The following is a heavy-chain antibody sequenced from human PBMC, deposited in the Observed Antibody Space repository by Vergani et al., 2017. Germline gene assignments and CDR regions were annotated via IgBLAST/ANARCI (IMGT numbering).Heavy chain of an antibody. CDR2: INAGNGNT. CDR3: ARDNDYGAGSYWFDY. D-gene: IGHD3-10*01. CDR1: GYTFTSYA. Sequence: QVQLVQSGAEVKKPGASVKVSCKASGYTFTSYAMHWVRQAPGQRLEWMGWINAGNGNTKYSQKFQGRVTSTRDTSASTAYMELSSLRSEDTAVYYCARDNDYGAGSYWFDYWGQGTLVTVSS. J-gene: IGHJ4*02. V-gene: IGHV1-3*01.